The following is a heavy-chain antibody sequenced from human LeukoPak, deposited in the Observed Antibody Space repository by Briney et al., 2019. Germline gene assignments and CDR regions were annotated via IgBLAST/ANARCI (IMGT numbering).Heavy chain of an antibody. CDR2: IIPIFGTA. CDR3: ARGIALVGATPPNGAFDI. CDR1: GGTFSSYA. J-gene: IGHJ3*02. Sequence: SVKVSCKASGGTFSSYAISWVRQAPGQGLEWMGGIIPIFGTANYAQKFQGRVTITADESTSTAYMELSSLRSEDTAVYYCARGIALVGATPPNGAFDIWGQGTMVTVSS. V-gene: IGHV1-69*13. D-gene: IGHD1-26*01.